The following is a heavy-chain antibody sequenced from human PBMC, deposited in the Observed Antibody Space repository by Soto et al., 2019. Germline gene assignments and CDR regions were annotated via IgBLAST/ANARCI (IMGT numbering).Heavy chain of an antibody. CDR3: AKDRDTYSGYDVYYYYMDV. CDR1: GFTFRSYA. J-gene: IGHJ6*03. V-gene: IGHV3-23*01. Sequence: GGSLRLSCAASGFTFRSYAMSWVRQAPGKGLEWVLGISDSGGSTYYADSVKGRFTISRDNSKNTLYLQMNSLRAEDTAVYYCAKDRDTYSGYDVYYYYMDVWGKGTTVTVSS. CDR2: ISDSGGST. D-gene: IGHD5-12*01.